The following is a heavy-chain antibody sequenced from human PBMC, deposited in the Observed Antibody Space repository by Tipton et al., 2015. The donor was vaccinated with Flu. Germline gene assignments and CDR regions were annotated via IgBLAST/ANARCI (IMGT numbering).Heavy chain of an antibody. CDR3: ARTRGGYCSSSSCYADYFDY. J-gene: IGHJ4*02. V-gene: IGHV3-7*01. CDR2: IDQGGSEK. Sequence: SLRLSCAASGFTFRNYWMSWVRQAPGKGLEWVANIDQGGSEKYYVDSVKGRFTIPRDNAKNSLHLHMNSLRAEDTAVYYCARTRGGYCSSSSCYADYFDYWGQGTLVTVSS. D-gene: IGHD2-2*01. CDR1: GFTFRNYW.